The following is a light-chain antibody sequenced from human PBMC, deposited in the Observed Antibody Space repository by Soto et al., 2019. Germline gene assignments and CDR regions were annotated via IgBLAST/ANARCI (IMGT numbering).Light chain of an antibody. CDR3: QQRSNWLT. CDR2: DAS. J-gene: IGKJ4*01. Sequence: EIVLTQSPATLSLSPGERATLSCRASQSVSSYLSWYQQKPGQAPRLLIYDASNRATGIPARFRGSGSGTVFTLTISSLEPDYFAVYYCQQRSNWLTFGGGTKVEIK. CDR1: QSVSSY. V-gene: IGKV3-11*01.